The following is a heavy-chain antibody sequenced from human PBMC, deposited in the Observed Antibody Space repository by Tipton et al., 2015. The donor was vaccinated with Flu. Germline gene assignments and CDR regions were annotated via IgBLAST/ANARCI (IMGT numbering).Heavy chain of an antibody. Sequence: QLVQSGAEVKKPGESLKISCKGSGYSFTSYWIGWVRQMPGKGLEWMGIIYPGDSDTRYSPSFQGQVTISADKSISTAYLQRSSLKASATPMFYCARQLASHYSPPDYWGQGTLVTVSS. CDR1: GYSFTSYW. CDR3: ARQLASHYSPPDY. V-gene: IGHV5-51*01. D-gene: IGHD2-15*01. CDR2: IYPGDSDT. J-gene: IGHJ4*02.